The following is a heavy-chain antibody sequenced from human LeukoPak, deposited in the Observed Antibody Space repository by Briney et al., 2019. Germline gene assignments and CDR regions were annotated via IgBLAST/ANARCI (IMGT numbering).Heavy chain of an antibody. J-gene: IGHJ3*02. Sequence: EASVKVSCKASGYTFTSYGISWVRQAPGQGLEWMGWISAYNGNTNYAQKLQGRVTMTTDTSTSTAYMELRSLRSDDTAVYYCARDPMELRFLEWLLPDDAFDIWGQGTMVTVSS. V-gene: IGHV1-18*01. CDR1: GYTFTSYG. CDR2: ISAYNGNT. D-gene: IGHD3-3*01. CDR3: ARDPMELRFLEWLLPDDAFDI.